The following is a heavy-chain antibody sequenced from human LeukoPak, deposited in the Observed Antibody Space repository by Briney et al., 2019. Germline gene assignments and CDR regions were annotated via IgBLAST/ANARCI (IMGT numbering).Heavy chain of an antibody. V-gene: IGHV2-5*02. D-gene: IGHD3-9*01. CDR3: AHARLRYFDWLLDYFDY. CDR1: GFSLSTSGVG. J-gene: IGHJ4*02. CDR2: IYWDDDK. Sequence: SGPTLVKPTQTLTLTCTFSGFSLSTSGVGVGWIRQPPGKALEWLALIYWDDDKRYSPSLKSRLTITKDTSKNQVVLTMTNMDPVDTATYYCAHARLRYFDWLLDYFDYWGQGTLVTVSS.